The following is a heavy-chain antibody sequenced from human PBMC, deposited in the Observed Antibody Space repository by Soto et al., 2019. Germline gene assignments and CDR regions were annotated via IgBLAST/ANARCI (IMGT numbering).Heavy chain of an antibody. Sequence: DVQLVESGGGLVQPGRSLRLSCAASGFTFDDYAMHWVRQAPGKGLEWVSGISWNSGSIGYADSVKGRFTISRDNAKNSLDLQMNSLRAEDTALYYCAKGEGSSGYYSLFDYWGQGTLVTVSS. D-gene: IGHD3-22*01. CDR1: GFTFDDYA. CDR2: ISWNSGSI. CDR3: AKGEGSSGYYSLFDY. J-gene: IGHJ4*02. V-gene: IGHV3-9*01.